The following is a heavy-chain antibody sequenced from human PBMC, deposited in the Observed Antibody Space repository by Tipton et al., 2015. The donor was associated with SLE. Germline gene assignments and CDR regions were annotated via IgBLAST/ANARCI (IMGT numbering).Heavy chain of an antibody. CDR1: GFIFSDYY. CDR2: ISSSGSSI. J-gene: IGHJ6*02. CDR3: ARPKSSYYYGMDV. V-gene: IGHV3-11*01. Sequence: SLRLSCAASGFIFSDYYMSWIRQAPGKGLEWVSYISSSGSSIYYADSVKGRFTISRDNAKNSLYLQMNSLRAEDTAVYYCARPKSSYYYGMDVWGQGTTVTVSS.